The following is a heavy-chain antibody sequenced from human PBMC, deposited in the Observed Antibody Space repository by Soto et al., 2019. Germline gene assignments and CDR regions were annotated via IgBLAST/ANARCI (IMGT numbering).Heavy chain of an antibody. CDR2: IIPIFGTA. CDR1: GGTFSSYA. D-gene: IGHD2-15*01. J-gene: IGHJ4*02. CDR3: ARDSCSGGSCYSWVDY. V-gene: IGHV1-69*01. Sequence: QVQLVQSGAEVKKPGSSVKVSCKASGGTFSSYAISWVRQAPGQGLEWMGGIIPIFGTANYAQKFQGRVTITADDSTSTAYMELSSLRSEDTGVYYCARDSCSGGSCYSWVDYWGQGTLVTVSS.